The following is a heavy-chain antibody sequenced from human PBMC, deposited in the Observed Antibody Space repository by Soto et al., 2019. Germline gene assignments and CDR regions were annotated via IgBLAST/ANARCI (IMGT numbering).Heavy chain of an antibody. Sequence: PGGSLRLSCAASGFTFSSYGMHWVRQAPGKGLEWVAVIWYDGSNKYYADSVKGRFTISRDNSKNTLYLQMNSLRAEDTAVYYCAREWQVVVPAATNNWFDPWGQGTLVTVSS. CDR2: IWYDGSNK. CDR1: GFTFSSYG. V-gene: IGHV3-33*01. CDR3: AREWQVVVPAATNNWFDP. J-gene: IGHJ5*02. D-gene: IGHD2-2*01.